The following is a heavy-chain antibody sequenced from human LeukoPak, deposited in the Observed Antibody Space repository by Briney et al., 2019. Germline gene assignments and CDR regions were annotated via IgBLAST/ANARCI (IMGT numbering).Heavy chain of an antibody. CDR1: GYTLTKLS. CDR3: ATPSGYYYASFDY. CDR2: FDPKDGET. J-gene: IGHJ4*02. Sequence: ASVKVSCKVSGYTLTKLSMHWVRQAPGKGLEWMGGFDPKDGETIYAQKFQGRVTMTEDTSTDTAYMELSSLRSEDTAVYVCATPSGYYYASFDYWGQGTLVTVSS. V-gene: IGHV1-24*01. D-gene: IGHD3-22*01.